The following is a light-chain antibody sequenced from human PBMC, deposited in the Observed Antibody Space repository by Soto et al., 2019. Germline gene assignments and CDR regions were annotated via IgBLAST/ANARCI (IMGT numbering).Light chain of an antibody. CDR2: AAS. V-gene: IGKV1-39*01. Sequence: DIQMTQSPSSQSASVGDRVTITCRASQSISSYLNWYQQKPGKAPKLLIYAASSLQSGVPSRFSGSGSGTDFTLTISSLQPEDFATYYCQQSYSTLRGTFGQGTRLEIK. CDR3: QQSYSTLRGT. J-gene: IGKJ5*01. CDR1: QSISSY.